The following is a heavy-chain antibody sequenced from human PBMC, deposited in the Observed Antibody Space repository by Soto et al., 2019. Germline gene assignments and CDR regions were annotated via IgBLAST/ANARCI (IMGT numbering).Heavy chain of an antibody. J-gene: IGHJ4*02. CDR3: AKSLRLATSFDY. CDR2: ISVTGDT. V-gene: IGHV3-23*01. D-gene: IGHD4-17*01. Sequence: VSLRLSCAASGFTFSSYAMNWVRQVPGKGPEWVSHISVTGDTYYADSVKGRFTISRDNSKNTLFLQMNSLRAEDTAVYYCAKSLRLATSFDYWGQGTPVTVSS. CDR1: GFTFSSYA.